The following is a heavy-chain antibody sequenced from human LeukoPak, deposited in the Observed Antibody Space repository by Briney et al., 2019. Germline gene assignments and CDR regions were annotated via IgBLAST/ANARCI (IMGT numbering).Heavy chain of an antibody. Sequence: GRSLRLSCAASGFTFSSYAMHWVRQAPGKGLEWVAVISYDGSNKYYADSVKGRFTISRDNSKNTLYLQMNSLRAEDTAVYYCARESRNYDSSGFPTGDAFDIWGQGTMVTVSS. CDR2: ISYDGSNK. V-gene: IGHV3-30*04. D-gene: IGHD3-22*01. CDR1: GFTFSSYA. J-gene: IGHJ3*02. CDR3: ARESRNYDSSGFPTGDAFDI.